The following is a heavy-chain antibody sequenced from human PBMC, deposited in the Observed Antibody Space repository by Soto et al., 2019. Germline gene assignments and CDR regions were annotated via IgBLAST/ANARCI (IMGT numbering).Heavy chain of an antibody. V-gene: IGHV4-59*08. Sequence: SETLSLACTVSGGSISSYYWSWIRQPPGKGLEWIGYIYYSGSTNYNPSLKSRVTISVDTSKNQFSLKLSSVTAADTAVYYCATLQGEWFDPWGQGTLVTVSS. D-gene: IGHD3-16*01. CDR1: GGSISSYY. J-gene: IGHJ5*02. CDR2: IYYSGST. CDR3: ATLQGEWFDP.